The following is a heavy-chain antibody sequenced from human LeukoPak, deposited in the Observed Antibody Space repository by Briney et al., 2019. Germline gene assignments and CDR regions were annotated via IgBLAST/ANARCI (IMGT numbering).Heavy chain of an antibody. CDR2: ISGSGVGT. CDR1: AITFGRYA. J-gene: IGHJ4*02. Sequence: GGSLRLSCAASAITFGRYAMSWVRQAPGKGLEWVSTISGSGVGTYYADSVKGRFTISRDNSKNTVYLHINSLRAEDTAVYYCAKDAACYPHRSASYLYYWFQGTLVTVYS. CDR3: AKDAACYPHRSASYLYY. V-gene: IGHV3-23*01. D-gene: IGHD1-26*01.